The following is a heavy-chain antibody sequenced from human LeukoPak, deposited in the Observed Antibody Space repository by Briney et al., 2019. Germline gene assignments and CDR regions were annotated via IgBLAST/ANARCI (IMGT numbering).Heavy chain of an antibody. CDR3: ARSPGDYYDSSAYYYVAWFDP. Sequence: PSETLSLTCTVSGYSISSGYYWGWIRQPPGKGLEWIGSIYHSGSTYYNPSLKSRVTISVDTPKNQFSLKLSSVTAADTAVYYCARSPGDYYDSSAYYYVAWFDPWGQGTLVTVSS. V-gene: IGHV4-38-2*02. D-gene: IGHD3-22*01. J-gene: IGHJ5*02. CDR1: GYSISSGYY. CDR2: IYHSGST.